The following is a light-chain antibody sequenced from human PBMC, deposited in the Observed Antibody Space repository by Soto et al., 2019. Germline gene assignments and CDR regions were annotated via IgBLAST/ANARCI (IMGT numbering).Light chain of an antibody. CDR3: HQYNNWPPWT. CDR1: QTVRNN. Sequence: EFVLTQSPGTLSLSPGERATLSCRASQTVRNNYLAWYQQKPGQAPRLLIYDASTRATGIPARFSGSVSGTEFTLTISSLQSEDFAVYYCHQYNNWPPWTFGQGTQLDI. CDR2: DAS. J-gene: IGKJ1*01. V-gene: IGKV3-15*01.